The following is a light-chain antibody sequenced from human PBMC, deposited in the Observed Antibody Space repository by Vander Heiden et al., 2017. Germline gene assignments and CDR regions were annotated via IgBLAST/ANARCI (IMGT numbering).Light chain of an antibody. V-gene: IGLV1-44*01. Sequence: QSVLTQPPSASGTPGPRVSISCSGRSSNIGRHTVNWYQQYPGAPPQLLIYLDHQRPSGVADRFSGSTSGTSASLAISGLQYEDEADYYCAVRDDNLRAVVFGGGTKLTVL. CDR1: SSNIGRHT. CDR3: AVRDDNLRAVV. CDR2: LDH. J-gene: IGLJ3*02.